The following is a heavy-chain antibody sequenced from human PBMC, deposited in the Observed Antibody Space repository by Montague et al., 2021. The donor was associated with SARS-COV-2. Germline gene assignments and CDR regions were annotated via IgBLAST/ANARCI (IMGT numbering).Heavy chain of an antibody. CDR2: IDWDDDK. D-gene: IGHD3-9*01. CDR3: ARTHYDILTGSLNWFDP. J-gene: IGHJ5*02. V-gene: IGHV2-70*11. CDR1: GFSLSTSGMC. Sequence: PALVKPTQTLTLTCTFSGFSLSTSGMCVSWIRQPLGKALEWLARIDWDDDKYYSTSLKTRLTISKDTSKNQVVLTMTNMDPVDTATYYCARTHYDILTGSLNWFDPWGQGTLVTVSS.